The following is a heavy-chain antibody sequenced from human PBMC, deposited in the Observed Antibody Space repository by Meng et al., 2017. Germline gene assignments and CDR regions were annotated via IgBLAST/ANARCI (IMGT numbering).Heavy chain of an antibody. CDR1: GFTFSSYA. V-gene: IGHV3-23*01. D-gene: IGHD3-22*01. CDR2: ISGSGGST. Sequence: GESLKISCAASGFTFSSYAMSWVRQAPGKGLEWVSAISGSGGSTYYADSVKGRFTISRDNSKNTLYLQMNGLRAEDTAVYYCAKEGSGYVSYWGQGTLVTVAS. CDR3: AKEGSGYVSY. J-gene: IGHJ4*02.